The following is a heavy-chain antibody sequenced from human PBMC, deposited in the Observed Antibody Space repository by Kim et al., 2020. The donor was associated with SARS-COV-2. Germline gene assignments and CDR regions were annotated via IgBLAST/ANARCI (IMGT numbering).Heavy chain of an antibody. V-gene: IGHV5-51*01. Sequence: YSPSFQGQVTISADKSISTAYLQWSSLQASDTAMYYCARHVDTAMGSYDYWGQGTLVTVSS. D-gene: IGHD5-18*01. CDR3: ARHVDTAMGSYDY. J-gene: IGHJ4*02.